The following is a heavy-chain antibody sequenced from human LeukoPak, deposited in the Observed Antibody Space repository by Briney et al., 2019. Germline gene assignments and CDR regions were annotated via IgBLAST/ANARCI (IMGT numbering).Heavy chain of an antibody. CDR2: ISYDGTNK. Sequence: GGSLRLSCAASGFTFSIYAIHWIRQGPGKGLKWVAIISYDGTNKYYADSVKGRFSISRDNSKNTLYLQMNSLRPEDTAVYYCAKAVGFGEAYGMDVWGQGTTVTVSS. D-gene: IGHD3-10*01. V-gene: IGHV3-30*18. CDR1: GFTFSIYA. J-gene: IGHJ6*02. CDR3: AKAVGFGEAYGMDV.